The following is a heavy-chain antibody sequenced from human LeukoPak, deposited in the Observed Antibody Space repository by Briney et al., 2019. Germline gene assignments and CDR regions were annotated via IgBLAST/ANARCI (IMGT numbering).Heavy chain of an antibody. J-gene: IGHJ4*02. CDR1: GFTFSSYG. Sequence: PGGSLRLSCAASGFTFSSYGMHWVRQAPGKGLEWVALISSDASNKYYTDSVKGRFTISRDNSKNTVNLQMDSLRPEGTAVYYCAKDGPPTVTRGSFDYWGQGTLVTVSS. D-gene: IGHD3-10*01. V-gene: IGHV3-30*18. CDR3: AKDGPPTVTRGSFDY. CDR2: ISSDASNK.